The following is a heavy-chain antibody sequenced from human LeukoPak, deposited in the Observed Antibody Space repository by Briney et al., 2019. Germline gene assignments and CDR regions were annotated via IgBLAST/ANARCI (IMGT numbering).Heavy chain of an antibody. D-gene: IGHD2-15*01. CDR2: IYSGGST. CDR1: GFTVSSTY. V-gene: IGHV3-53*01. CDR3: ASVDCSGGSCYFDY. Sequence: GPSLTLSWAASGFTVSSTYMSWVSQDPGKGLEWDSVIYSGGSTYYEASVKGRFTISRDNCKKTLCLQMKRLSAEETAVYYCASVDCSGGSCYFDYSGEGALVTVSS. J-gene: IGHJ4*03.